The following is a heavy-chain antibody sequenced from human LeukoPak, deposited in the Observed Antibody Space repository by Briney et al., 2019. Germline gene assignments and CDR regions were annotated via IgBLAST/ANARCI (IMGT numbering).Heavy chain of an antibody. V-gene: IGHV4-39*01. CDR1: GGAVSSTSYY. CDR2: INYSGST. CDR3: ARYVVYGSGKYYFDY. D-gene: IGHD3-10*01. Sequence: PSETLSLTCTVSGGAVSSTSYYWSWIRQPPGKGLEWIASINYSGSTYYNPSLKSRVTISVDTSENQFPLKLSSVTAADTAVYYCARYVVYGSGKYYFDYWGQGTLVTVSS. J-gene: IGHJ4*02.